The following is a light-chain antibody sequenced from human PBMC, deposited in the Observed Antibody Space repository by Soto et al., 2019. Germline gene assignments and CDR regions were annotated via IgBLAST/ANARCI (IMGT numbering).Light chain of an antibody. CDR1: QSVDSTY. V-gene: IGKV3-20*01. Sequence: EIVLTQSPGTLSLSPGERATLSCRASQSVDSTYLAWYQQKPGQAPRLLIYAASSRAAGIPDRFSGSGSGTAFSLTISTLEPEVFAVYYCQQYDTSPPLYTFGQGPKLEIK. J-gene: IGKJ2*01. CDR2: AAS. CDR3: QQYDTSPPLYT.